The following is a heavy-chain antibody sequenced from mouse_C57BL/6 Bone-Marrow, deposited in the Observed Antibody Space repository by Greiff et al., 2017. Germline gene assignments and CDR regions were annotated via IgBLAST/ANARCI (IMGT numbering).Heavy chain of an antibody. CDR1: GYTFTSYW. V-gene: IGHV1-5*01. Sequence: EVQVVESGTVLARPGASVKMSCKTSGYTFTSYWMHWVKQRPGQGLEWIGAIYPGNSDTSYNQKFKGKAKLTAVTSASTAYMELSSLTNEDSAVYYCTKNFSGTGAMDYWGQGTSVTVSS. CDR3: TKNFSGTGAMDY. J-gene: IGHJ4*01. CDR2: IYPGNSDT. D-gene: IGHD4-1*01.